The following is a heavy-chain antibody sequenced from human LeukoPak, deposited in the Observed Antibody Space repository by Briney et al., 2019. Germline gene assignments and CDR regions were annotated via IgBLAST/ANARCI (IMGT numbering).Heavy chain of an antibody. CDR3: ARDRLQLEPRRAFDI. CDR2: IYSSGSTSGST. J-gene: IGHJ3*02. CDR1: GGSISSYY. Sequence: SETLSLTCTVSGGSISSYYWSWIRQPAGKGLEWIGRIYSSGSTSGSTNYNPSLKSRVTMSLDTSKNQFSLKLTSVTAADTAVYYCARDRLQLEPRRAFDIWGQGTMVAVSS. V-gene: IGHV4-4*07. D-gene: IGHD1-1*01.